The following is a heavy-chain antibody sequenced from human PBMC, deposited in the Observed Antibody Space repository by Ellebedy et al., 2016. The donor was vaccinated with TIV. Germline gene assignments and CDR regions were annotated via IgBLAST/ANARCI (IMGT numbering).Heavy chain of an antibody. Sequence: GESLKISCAASGFQFNNYWMSRVRQAPGKGMEWVSDIKQDGSERNYLDSVKGRFTISRDNAKNSLHLQLNSLRAEDTAVYYCARGRRDGFNFGWYFDLWGRGTLVIVSS. CDR3: ARGRRDGFNFGWYFDL. J-gene: IGHJ2*01. CDR1: GFQFNNYW. D-gene: IGHD5-24*01. CDR2: IKQDGSER. V-gene: IGHV3-7*03.